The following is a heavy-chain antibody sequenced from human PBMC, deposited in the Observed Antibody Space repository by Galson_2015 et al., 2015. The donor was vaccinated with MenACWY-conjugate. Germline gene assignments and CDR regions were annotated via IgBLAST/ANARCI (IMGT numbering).Heavy chain of an antibody. CDR2: IYHTGRA. CDR1: GVPFNSGGYT. CDR3: ATCVGDPLGPWFDP. J-gene: IGHJ5*02. D-gene: IGHD3-16*01. V-gene: IGHV4-30-2*01. Sequence: PLSLTCVVTGVPFNSGGYTWSWIRQPPGKGLEWIGSIYHTGRAFYTPSLKTRVTMSVERSKNQISLNLTSVTAADTAVYYCATCVGDPLGPWFDPWGQGKLVTVSS.